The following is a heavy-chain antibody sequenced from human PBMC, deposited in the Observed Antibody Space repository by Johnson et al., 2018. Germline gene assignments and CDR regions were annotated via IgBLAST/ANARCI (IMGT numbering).Heavy chain of an antibody. CDR3: ARGSPFWSGTSYYYYMDV. J-gene: IGHJ6*03. D-gene: IGHD3-3*01. CDR2: ISYDGSNK. V-gene: IGHV3-30*03. Sequence: QVQLVQSGGGVVQPGRSLRLSCAASGFTFSSYGMHWVRQAPGKGLEWVAVISYDGSNKYYADSVKGRFTISRDNSKNTLYLQMNSLRAEDTAVYYCARGSPFWSGTSYYYYMDVWGKGTTVTVSS. CDR1: GFTFSSYG.